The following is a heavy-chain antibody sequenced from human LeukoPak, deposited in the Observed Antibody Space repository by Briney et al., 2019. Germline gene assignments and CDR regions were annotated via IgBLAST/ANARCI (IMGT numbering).Heavy chain of an antibody. CDR3: ARGDGRWFTIFGVVNTIDY. D-gene: IGHD3-3*01. CDR2: ISYDGSNK. V-gene: IGHV3-30-3*01. Sequence: GGSLRLSCAASGFTFSDYYMSWIRQAPGKGLEWVAVISYDGSNKYYADSVKGRFTISRDNSKNTLYLQMNSLRAEDTAVYYCARGDGRWFTIFGVVNTIDYWGQGTLVTVSS. J-gene: IGHJ4*02. CDR1: GFTFSDYY.